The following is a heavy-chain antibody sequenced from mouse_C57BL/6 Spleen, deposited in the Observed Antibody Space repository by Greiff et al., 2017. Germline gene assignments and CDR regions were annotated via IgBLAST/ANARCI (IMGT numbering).Heavy chain of an antibody. V-gene: IGHV1-4*01. CDR1: GYTFTSYT. J-gene: IGHJ2*01. CDR2: INPSSGYT. Sequence: VKLVESGAELARPGASVKMSCKASGYTFTSYTMHWVKQRPGQGLEWIGYINPSSGYTKYNQKFKDKATLTADKSSSTAYMQLSSLTSDDSAVYYCARGYYFDYWGQGTTLTVSS. CDR3: ARGYYFDY.